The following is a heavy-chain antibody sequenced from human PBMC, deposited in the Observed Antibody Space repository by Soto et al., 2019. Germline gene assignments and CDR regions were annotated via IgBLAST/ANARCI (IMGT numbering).Heavy chain of an antibody. V-gene: IGHV4-34*01. CDR3: ARGEDGSGDDYYYYGMDV. D-gene: IGHD5-12*01. J-gene: IGHJ6*02. CDR2: INHSGST. Sequence: SETLSLTCAVYGVSFIGYYWSWILQPPGKGLEWIGEINHSGSTNYNPSLKSRVTISVDTSKNQFSLKLSSMTAADTAVYYCARGEDGSGDDYYYYGMDVWGQGTTVTVAS. CDR1: GVSFIGYY.